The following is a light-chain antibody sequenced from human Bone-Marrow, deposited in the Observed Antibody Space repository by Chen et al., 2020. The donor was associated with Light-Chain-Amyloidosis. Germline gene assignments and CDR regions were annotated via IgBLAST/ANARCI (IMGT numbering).Light chain of an antibody. CDR3: QQYYSTPWT. CDR2: WAS. Sequence: DIVMTQSPDSLAVSLGERATINCKSSQSVLYSSNNKNYLAWYQQKPGQPPKLLIYWASTRESGVPDRFSGSGSGTDFTLTISSLQADDVALYCCQQYYSTPWTFGQGTTVEIK. V-gene: IGKV4-1*01. J-gene: IGKJ1*01. CDR1: QSVLYSSNNKNY.